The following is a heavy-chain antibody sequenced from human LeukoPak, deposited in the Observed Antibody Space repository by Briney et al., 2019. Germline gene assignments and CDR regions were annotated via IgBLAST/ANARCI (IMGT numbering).Heavy chain of an antibody. CDR2: IYSGGST. J-gene: IGHJ5*02. CDR1: GFTVSSNY. D-gene: IGHD6-13*01. Sequence: GGSLRLSCAASGFTVSSNYMSWVRQAPGKGLEWVSVIYSGGSTYYADSVKGRFTISRDNSKNTLYLQMNSLRAEDTAVYYCAKVPKAPLAAPNWFDPWGQGTLVTVSS. V-gene: IGHV3-53*01. CDR3: AKVPKAPLAAPNWFDP.